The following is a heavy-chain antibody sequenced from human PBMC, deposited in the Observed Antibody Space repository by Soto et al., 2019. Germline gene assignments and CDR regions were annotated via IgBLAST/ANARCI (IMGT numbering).Heavy chain of an antibody. CDR2: IYYSGST. Sequence: LSLTCTVSGGSISSGGYYWSWIRQHPGKGLEWIGYIYYSGSTYYNPSLKSRVTISVDTSKNQFSLKLSSVTAADTAVYYCARGGAIFGVVTEIDAFDIWGQGTMVTVSS. CDR1: GGSISSGGYY. CDR3: ARGGAIFGVVTEIDAFDI. V-gene: IGHV4-31*03. J-gene: IGHJ3*02. D-gene: IGHD3-3*01.